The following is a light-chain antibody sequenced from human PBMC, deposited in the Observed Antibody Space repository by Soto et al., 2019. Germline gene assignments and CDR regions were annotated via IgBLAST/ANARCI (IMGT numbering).Light chain of an antibody. CDR1: SSDVGGYNY. V-gene: IGLV2-8*01. CDR2: EVS. J-gene: IGLJ3*02. Sequence: QSVLTQPPSASGSRGQSVTISCTGTSSDVGGYNYVSWYQQHPGKAPKLMIYEVSKRPSGVPDRFSGSKSGNTASLTVSGLQPEDEADYYCSSYAGINNLGVFGGGTKLTVL. CDR3: SSYAGINNLGV.